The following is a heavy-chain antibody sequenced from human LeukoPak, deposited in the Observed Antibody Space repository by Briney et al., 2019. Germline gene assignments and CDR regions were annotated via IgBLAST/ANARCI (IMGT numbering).Heavy chain of an antibody. CDR3: ARIVVPAASHTPYYYYYYMDV. J-gene: IGHJ6*03. D-gene: IGHD2-2*01. CDR1: GYSISSGYY. Sequence: PSETLSLSCTVSGYSISSGYYWGWIRQPPGKGLEGIGGIYHSGSTYYNPSLKSQVTISVDTSKNQFSLKLSSVTAADTALYYCARIVVPAASHTPYYYYYYMDVWGKGTTVTVSS. CDR2: IYHSGST. V-gene: IGHV4-38-2*02.